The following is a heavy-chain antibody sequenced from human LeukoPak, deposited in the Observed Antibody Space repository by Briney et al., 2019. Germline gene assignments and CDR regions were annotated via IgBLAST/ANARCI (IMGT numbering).Heavy chain of an antibody. CDR3: ATGDRITMIVVVPFQH. CDR2: VDPEDGET. Sequence: ASVKVSCKVSGYTFTDYYMHWVQQAPGKGLEWMGLVDPEDGETIYAEKFQGRVTITADTSTDTAYMELSSLRSGDTAVYYCATGDRITMIVVVPFQHWGQGTLVTVSS. CDR1: GYTFTDYY. D-gene: IGHD3-22*01. V-gene: IGHV1-69-2*01. J-gene: IGHJ1*01.